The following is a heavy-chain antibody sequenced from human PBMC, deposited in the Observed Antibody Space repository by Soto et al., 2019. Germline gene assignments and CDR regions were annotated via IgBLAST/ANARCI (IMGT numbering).Heavy chain of an antibody. J-gene: IGHJ4*02. D-gene: IGHD3-22*01. CDR2: ISGSGRNT. V-gene: IGHV3-23*01. Sequence: EVQILESGGGLVQPGGSLRLSCAASGFTFSSSAMSWIRQAPGKGLEWVSAISGSGRNTYYADSVKGRFTISRDNSKNSLFLQVSSLRAEDTAVYYCAKGGAFDSSDFEYWGQGTLVTVSS. CDR1: GFTFSSSA. CDR3: AKGGAFDSSDFEY.